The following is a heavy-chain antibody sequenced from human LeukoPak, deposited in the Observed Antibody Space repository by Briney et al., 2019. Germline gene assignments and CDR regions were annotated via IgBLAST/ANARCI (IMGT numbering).Heavy chain of an antibody. CDR1: GGTFSSYA. J-gene: IGHJ3*02. CDR2: IIPIFGTA. CDR3: ATGIAARMIDAFDI. D-gene: IGHD6-6*01. V-gene: IGHV1-69*05. Sequence: SVKVSCKASGGTFSSYAISWVRQAPGQGLEWMGGIIPIFGTANYAQKFQGRVTITTDESTSTAYMELSSLRSEDTAVYYCATGIAARMIDAFDIWGQGTMVTVSS.